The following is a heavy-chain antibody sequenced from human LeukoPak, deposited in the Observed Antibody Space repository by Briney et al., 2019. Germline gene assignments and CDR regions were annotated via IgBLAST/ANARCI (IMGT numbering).Heavy chain of an antibody. Sequence: GESLKISFXGSGYRFTSYWIGWVRQMPGKGLEWMGIIYPGDSDTRYSPSFQGQVTISADKSISTAYLQWSSLKASDTAMYYCARRVAAAGTPFDYWGQGTLVTVSS. CDR2: IYPGDSDT. CDR3: ARRVAAAGTPFDY. J-gene: IGHJ4*02. CDR1: GYRFTSYW. V-gene: IGHV5-51*01. D-gene: IGHD6-13*01.